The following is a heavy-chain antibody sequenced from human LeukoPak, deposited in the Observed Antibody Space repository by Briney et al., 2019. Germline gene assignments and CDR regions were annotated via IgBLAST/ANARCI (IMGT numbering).Heavy chain of an antibody. D-gene: IGHD2-15*01. CDR1: GFSFSDYY. V-gene: IGHV3-11*01. CDR2: IRSGSTTI. Sequence: GGSLRLSCEASGFSFSDYYMTWIRQPPGKGLERIAYIRSGSTTIYYADSVKGRFTISRDDAKNSLFLQMNSLRAEDTAVYYCATIHSRPYWGQGTLVTVSS. CDR3: ATIHSRPY. J-gene: IGHJ4*02.